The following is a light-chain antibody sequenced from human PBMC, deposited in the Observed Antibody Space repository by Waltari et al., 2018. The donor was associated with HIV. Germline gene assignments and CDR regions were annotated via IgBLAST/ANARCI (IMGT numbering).Light chain of an antibody. CDR2: EVN. V-gene: IGLV2-23*02. J-gene: IGLJ1*01. CDR3: CSYAGSPYV. CDR1: SSDVGSYNL. Sequence: QSALTQPASVSGSPGQSITISCTGPSSDVGSYNLVSWYQQHPGKAPKLMIYEVNKRPSGVSNRFSGSKSGNTASLTISGLQAEDEADYYCCSYAGSPYVFGTGTKVTVL.